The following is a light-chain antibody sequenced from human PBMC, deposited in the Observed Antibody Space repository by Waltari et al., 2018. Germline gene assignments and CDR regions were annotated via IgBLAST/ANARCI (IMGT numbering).Light chain of an antibody. CDR3: AAWDDSLSGCVV. Sequence: QSVLTQPPSASGTPGQRVTISCSGRSSNIGSNYAFWYQQLPGTAPKLRIYRNNWRPAGVPDRFFCSKSGTSASLVISGLRSEDEAYYYCAAWDDSLSGCVVFGGGTKVTVL. V-gene: IGLV1-47*01. J-gene: IGLJ2*01. CDR2: RNN. CDR1: SSNIGSNY.